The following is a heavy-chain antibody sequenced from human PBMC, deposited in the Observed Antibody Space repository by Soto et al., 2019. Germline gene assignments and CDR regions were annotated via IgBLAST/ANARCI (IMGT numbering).Heavy chain of an antibody. Sequence: PGGSLRLSCAASGFTVSSSYMSWVRQAPGEGLEWVSTIYTPGSTYYADSVKGRFTISRDNSKNTLYLQMNSLRAEDTAVYYCARGLVGATTAFDYWGQGTLVTVSS. CDR3: ARGLVGATTAFDY. J-gene: IGHJ4*02. CDR2: IYTPGST. D-gene: IGHD1-26*01. V-gene: IGHV3-53*01. CDR1: GFTVSSSY.